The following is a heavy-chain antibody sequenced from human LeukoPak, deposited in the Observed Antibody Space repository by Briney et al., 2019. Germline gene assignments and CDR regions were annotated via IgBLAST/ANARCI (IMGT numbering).Heavy chain of an antibody. Sequence: SVKVSCKASGGTFSSYAISWVRRAPGQGLEWMGGIIPIFGTANYAQKFQGRVTITADESTSTAYMELSSLRSEDTAVYYRARATALFDAFDIWGQGTMVTVSS. CDR3: ARATALFDAFDI. V-gene: IGHV1-69*01. CDR1: GGTFSSYA. D-gene: IGHD4-17*01. CDR2: IIPIFGTA. J-gene: IGHJ3*02.